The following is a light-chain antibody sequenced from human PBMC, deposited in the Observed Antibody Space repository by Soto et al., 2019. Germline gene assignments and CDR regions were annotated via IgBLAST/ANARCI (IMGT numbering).Light chain of an antibody. CDR2: GAS. CDR1: QSVSSSY. V-gene: IGKV3-20*01. CDR3: QQYDNLWGA. J-gene: IGKJ3*01. Sequence: EIVMTQSPATLSVSPGERATLSCRASQSVSSSYLAWYQQKPGQAPRLLIYGASSRATGIPDRFGGSGSGTDFTLTISRLEPEDFAVYYCQQYDNLWGAFGPGTKVDIK.